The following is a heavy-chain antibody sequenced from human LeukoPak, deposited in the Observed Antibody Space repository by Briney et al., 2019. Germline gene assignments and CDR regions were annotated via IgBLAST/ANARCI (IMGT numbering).Heavy chain of an antibody. J-gene: IGHJ6*03. CDR2: TRNKANSYTT. Sequence: PGGSLRLSCAASGFTFNDHYMDWVRQAPGKGLEWVGRTRNKANSYTTEYAASVEGRITISREDSKTLLYLRKKSLKSEDTAVYYCTSSLPGSDRNYYDNYMGVWGKRTTVTVSS. CDR3: TSSLPGSDRNYYDNYMGV. CDR1: GFTFNDHY. V-gene: IGHV3-72*01.